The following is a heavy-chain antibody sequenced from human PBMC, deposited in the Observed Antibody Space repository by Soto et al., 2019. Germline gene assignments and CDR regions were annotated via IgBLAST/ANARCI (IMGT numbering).Heavy chain of an antibody. V-gene: IGHV1-2*04. CDR1: GYSFTDYK. CDR3: ARLSTIPGEYFFDS. CDR2: VDPNGGGS. D-gene: IGHD3-16*01. J-gene: IGHJ4*02. Sequence: GASVKVSCKTSGYSFTDYKLHWVRQAPGQGLEWMGWVDPNGGGSNSAQKFQGSVTMTWDTSITTAYLDLTRLTTNDTAVYYCARLSTIPGEYFFDSWGQGTLVTVSS.